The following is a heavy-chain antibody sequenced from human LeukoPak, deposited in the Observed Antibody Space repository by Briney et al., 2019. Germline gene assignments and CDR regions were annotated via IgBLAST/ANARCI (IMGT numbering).Heavy chain of an antibody. CDR3: ARRIGDSYFYGMDL. CDR2: IRSKEYSYAT. D-gene: IGHD3-16*02. V-gene: IGHV3-73*01. CDR1: GFIFSASP. Sequence: PGGSLRLSCAASGFIFSASPIHWVRQASGKGLEWVGRIRSKEYSYATACAESLRGRCTISSDDSENTAYLQMNSLKTEDTAVYYCARRIGDSYFYGMDLWGQGTPVTVSS. J-gene: IGHJ6*02.